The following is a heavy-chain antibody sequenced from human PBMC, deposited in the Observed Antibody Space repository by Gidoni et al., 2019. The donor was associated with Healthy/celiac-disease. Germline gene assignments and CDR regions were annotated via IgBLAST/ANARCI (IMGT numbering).Heavy chain of an antibody. V-gene: IGHV3-64*01. Sequence: EVQLVESGGGLVQPGGSLRLSCAASGFTFSSYAMHWVRQAPGKGLEYVSAISSNGGSTYYANSVKGRFTISRDNSKNTLYLQMGSLRAEDMAVYYCARGATSPAFGGPNFDYWGQGTLVTVSS. J-gene: IGHJ4*02. CDR3: ARGATSPAFGGPNFDY. CDR1: GFTFSSYA. D-gene: IGHD2-15*01. CDR2: ISSNGGST.